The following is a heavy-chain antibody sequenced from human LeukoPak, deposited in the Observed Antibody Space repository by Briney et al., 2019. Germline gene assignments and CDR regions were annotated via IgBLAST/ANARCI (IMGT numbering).Heavy chain of an antibody. Sequence: ASVKVSCKASVGTFSIYAISWVRQAPGQGLEWMGRIIPILGIANYAQKFQGRVTITADKSTSTAYMELSSLRSEDTAVYYCARQRGQVAGTIDYWGQGTLVTVSS. J-gene: IGHJ4*02. V-gene: IGHV1-69*04. CDR2: IIPILGIA. D-gene: IGHD6-19*01. CDR3: ARQRGQVAGTIDY. CDR1: VGTFSIYA.